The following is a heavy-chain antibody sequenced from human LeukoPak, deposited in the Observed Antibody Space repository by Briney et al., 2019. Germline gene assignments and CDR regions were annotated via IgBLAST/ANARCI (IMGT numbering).Heavy chain of an antibody. D-gene: IGHD2-2*01. Sequence: GGSLRLSCAASGFTFSSYWMSWVPQGPGKGLEWVANIKQDGSEKYYVDSVKGRFTISRDNAKNSLYLQMNSLRAEDTAVYYCAREWPLGYCSSTSCYYVWGQGTTVTVSS. V-gene: IGHV3-7*01. J-gene: IGHJ6*02. CDR1: GFTFSSYW. CDR3: AREWPLGYCSSTSCYYV. CDR2: IKQDGSEK.